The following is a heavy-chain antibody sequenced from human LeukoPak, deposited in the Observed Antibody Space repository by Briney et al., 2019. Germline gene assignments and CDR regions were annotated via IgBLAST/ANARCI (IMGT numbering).Heavy chain of an antibody. CDR2: ISSSSSTI. J-gene: IGHJ3*02. CDR3: ARDPNSSDYYNSSGYYQLDAFAI. D-gene: IGHD3-22*01. Sequence: GGSLRLSCAASGFTFSSYSMNWVRQAPGKGLEWVSYISSSSSTIYYADSVKGRFTISRDNAKNSLYLQMNSLRAEDTAVYYCARDPNSSDYYNSSGYYQLDAFAIWGQGTMVTVSS. CDR1: GFTFSSYS. V-gene: IGHV3-48*01.